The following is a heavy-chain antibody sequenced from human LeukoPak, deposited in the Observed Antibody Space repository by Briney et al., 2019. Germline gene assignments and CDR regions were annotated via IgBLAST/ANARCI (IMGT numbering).Heavy chain of an antibody. D-gene: IGHD2-15*01. CDR3: ASGVRHFSLTLTRWLDP. CDR1: GGPFSGYC. CDR2: INHSGST. Sequence: SETLSLTCAVYGGPFSGYCWSWIRQPPGKGLEWIGEINHSGSTNNNPPLKSRGTIPVDTSKNQAAMKLSSVTVEDTAVYYCASGVRHFSLTLTRWLDPWGQGTMVTVSS. J-gene: IGHJ5*02. V-gene: IGHV4-34*04.